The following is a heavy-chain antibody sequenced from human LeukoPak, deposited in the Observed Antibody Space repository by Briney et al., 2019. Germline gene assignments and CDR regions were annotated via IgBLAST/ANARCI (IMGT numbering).Heavy chain of an antibody. Sequence: SETLSLTCTVSGGSISSYYWSWIRQPAGKGLEWIGRIYTSGSTNYNPSLKSRVTMSVDTSKNQFPLKLSSVTAADTAVYYCARDGDMVRGVLDAFDIWGQGTMVTVSS. D-gene: IGHD3-10*01. CDR2: IYTSGST. CDR3: ARDGDMVRGVLDAFDI. V-gene: IGHV4-4*07. J-gene: IGHJ3*02. CDR1: GGSISSYY.